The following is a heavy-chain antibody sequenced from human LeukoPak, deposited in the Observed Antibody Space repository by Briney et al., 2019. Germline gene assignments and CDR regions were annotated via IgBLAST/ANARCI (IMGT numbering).Heavy chain of an antibody. CDR1: GFTFDDYV. Sequence: GGSLRLSCAASGFTFDDYVKHWGRQAPREGLGWVSGISWNSGSIGYAASVKGRFTISRDNAKNSLNLQMNRLRAEDTALYYCAKDMGACSGGSCYSAQAYGMDVWGQGTTVTVSS. D-gene: IGHD2-15*01. CDR3: AKDMGACSGGSCYSAQAYGMDV. J-gene: IGHJ6*02. V-gene: IGHV3-9*01. CDR2: ISWNSGSI.